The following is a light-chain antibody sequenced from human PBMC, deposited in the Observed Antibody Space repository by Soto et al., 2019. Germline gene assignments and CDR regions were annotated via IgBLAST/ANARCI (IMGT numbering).Light chain of an antibody. CDR1: QSVSSN. J-gene: IGKJ1*01. Sequence: EIVMTQSPATLSVAPGERSTLSCRASQSVSSNLAWYQQKPGQAPRLLIYGASTRATGIPARFSGSGSGTEFTLTISCLQSEDFATYYCQQYYSYSWTFGQGTKVDIK. CDR2: GAS. CDR3: QQYYSYSWT. V-gene: IGKV3-15*01.